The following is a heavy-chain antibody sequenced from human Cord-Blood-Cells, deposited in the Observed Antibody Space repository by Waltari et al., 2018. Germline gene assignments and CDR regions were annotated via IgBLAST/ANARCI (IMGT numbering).Heavy chain of an antibody. CDR3: ARVRKRYYGSGSYYNDYWYFDL. CDR1: GGSISSSNW. Sequence: QVQLQESGPGLVKPSGTLSLTCAVSGGSISSSNWWSWVRQPPGKGLEWIGEIYHSGSTNYNPSLKSRVTISVDKSKNQFSLKLSSVTASDTAVYYCARVRKRYYGSGSYYNDYWYFDLWGRGTLVTVSS. V-gene: IGHV4-4*02. J-gene: IGHJ2*01. CDR2: IYHSGST. D-gene: IGHD3-10*01.